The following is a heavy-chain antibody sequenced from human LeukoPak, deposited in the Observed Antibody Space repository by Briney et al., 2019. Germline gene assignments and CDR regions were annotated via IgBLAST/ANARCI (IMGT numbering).Heavy chain of an antibody. CDR3: ARIRGYSYGY. D-gene: IGHD5-18*01. Sequence: SETLSLTCAVYGGSFSGYYWSWIRQPPGKGLEWIGEINHSGSTNYNPSLKGRVTISVDTSKNQFSLKLSFVTAADTAVYYCARIRGYSYGYWGQGTLVTVSS. CDR1: GGSFSGYY. V-gene: IGHV4-34*01. CDR2: INHSGST. J-gene: IGHJ4*02.